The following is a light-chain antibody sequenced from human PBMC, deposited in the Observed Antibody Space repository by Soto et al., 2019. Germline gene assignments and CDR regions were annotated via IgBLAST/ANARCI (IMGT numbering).Light chain of an antibody. CDR1: SSDVGGYNF. CDR3: SSYTISSPVI. J-gene: IGLJ2*01. V-gene: IGLV2-14*03. CDR2: DVR. Sequence: QSALTQPASVSGSPGQSITISCTGTSSDVGGYNFVSWYQQHPGKAPKFIIYDVRNRPSGVSNRFSGSRSGNTASLTISGLQAEDEADYYCSSYTISSPVIFGGGTKLTVL.